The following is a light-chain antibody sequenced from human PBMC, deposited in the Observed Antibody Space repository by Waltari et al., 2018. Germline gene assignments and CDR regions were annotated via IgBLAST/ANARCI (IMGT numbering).Light chain of an antibody. V-gene: IGLV4-69*01. J-gene: IGLJ3*02. CDR3: QTGGHGTWV. CDR1: SGHSSTI. CDR2: VNSDGSH. Sequence: QLVLTQSPSASASLGASVKLTCTLRSGHSSTIIAWLQQQPEKGPRYLMKVNSDGSHSKGDDIPDRFSGSSSGAERYLTISSVQSEDEADYYCQTGGHGTWVFGGGTTLTVL.